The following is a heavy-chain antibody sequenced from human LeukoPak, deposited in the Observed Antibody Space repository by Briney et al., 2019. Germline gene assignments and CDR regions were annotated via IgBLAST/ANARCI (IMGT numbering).Heavy chain of an antibody. D-gene: IGHD2/OR15-2a*01. CDR1: GGSISSSSYY. CDR2: IYYSGST. CDR3: ARGKYHYYYMDV. V-gene: IGHV4-39*07. Sequence: NPSETLSLTCTVSGGSISSSSYYWGWIRQPPGKGLEWIGSIYYSGSTYYNPSLKSRVTISVDTSKNQFSLKLSSVTAADTAVYYCARGKYHYYYMDVWGKGTTVTLSS. J-gene: IGHJ6*03.